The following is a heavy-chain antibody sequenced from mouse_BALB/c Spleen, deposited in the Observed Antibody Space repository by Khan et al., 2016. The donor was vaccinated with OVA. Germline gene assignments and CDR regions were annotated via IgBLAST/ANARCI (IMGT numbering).Heavy chain of an antibody. CDR3: ARDYGSSFWFAY. CDR2: INPYNDGT. D-gene: IGHD1-1*01. V-gene: IGHV1S136*01. J-gene: IGHJ3*01. Sequence: VQLQQSGPELVKPGASVKMSCKVSGYTFTNYIIHWMKQKPGQGLEWIGYINPYNDGTKYNEEFKSKATLTSDKSTSQAYMEISGLTSEDSAVYYCARDYGSSFWFAYWGQGTLVTVSA. CDR1: GYTFTNYI.